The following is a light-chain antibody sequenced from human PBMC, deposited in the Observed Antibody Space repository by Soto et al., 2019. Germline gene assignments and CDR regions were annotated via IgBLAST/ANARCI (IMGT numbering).Light chain of an antibody. CDR1: TSNVGSNL. CDR2: TDY. CDR3: AVWDGSLSGVV. Sequence: QSVLAQPPSASGTPGQRVTISCSGSTSNVGSNLASWYQQLPGSAPKLLIYTDYERPSGVPDRFSGSKSGTSASLGISGLRSEDEADYFCAVWDGSLSGVVCGVGTQLPVL. V-gene: IGLV1-47*02. J-gene: IGLJ2*01.